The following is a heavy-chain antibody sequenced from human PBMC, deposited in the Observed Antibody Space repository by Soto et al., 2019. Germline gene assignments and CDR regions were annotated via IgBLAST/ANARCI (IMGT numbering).Heavy chain of an antibody. CDR1: GIAFSSCA. V-gene: IGHV3-23*01. J-gene: IGHJ1*01. CDR3: AKARGSSTPAPGSY. D-gene: IGHD2-2*01. Sequence: GGSVRLSCAASGIAFSSCAMSWVRQAPGKGLEWVSVISGSGGDTYYADSVKGRFTISRDNSKNTLSLQMNSLRAEDTAVYYCAKARGSSTPAPGSYWGQGTLVTVSS. CDR2: ISGSGGDT.